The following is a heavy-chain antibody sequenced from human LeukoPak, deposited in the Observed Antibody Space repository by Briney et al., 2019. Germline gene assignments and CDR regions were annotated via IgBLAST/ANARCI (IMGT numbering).Heavy chain of an antibody. V-gene: IGHV4-30-4*01. CDR1: GGSISSGDYY. D-gene: IGHD3-22*01. CDR3: ARGAGIVMVTSFDY. CDR2: IYYSAST. J-gene: IGHJ4*02. Sequence: PSQTLSLTCTVSGGSISSGDYYWSWIRQPPGKGLAWIGYIYYSASTYYNPSLKGRVTISVDTSKNQFSLKLSSVTAADTAVYYCARGAGIVMVTSFDYWSQGTLVSV.